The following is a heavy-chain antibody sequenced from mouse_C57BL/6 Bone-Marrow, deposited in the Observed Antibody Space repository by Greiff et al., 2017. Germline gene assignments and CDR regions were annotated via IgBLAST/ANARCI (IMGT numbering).Heavy chain of an antibody. Sequence: VQLQQSGAELVRPGASVKLSCTASGFNIKDDYMHWVKQRPEQGLEWIGWIDPENGDTEYASKFQGKATITGDTSSNTAYLQLSSLTSEDTAVYYCTTWGYYAMDDWGQGTSVTVSS. CDR2: IDPENGDT. CDR1: GFNIKDDY. V-gene: IGHV14-4*01. J-gene: IGHJ4*01. CDR3: TTWGYYAMDD.